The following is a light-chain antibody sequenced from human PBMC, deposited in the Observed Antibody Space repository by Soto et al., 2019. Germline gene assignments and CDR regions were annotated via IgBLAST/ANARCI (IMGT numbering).Light chain of an antibody. V-gene: IGKV1-5*03. CDR3: QQYSSCYPRT. CDR2: EAS. CDR1: QSISRC. Sequence: DIQMTQSPSTLSASVGDRVTITCRASQSISRCLAWYQQKPGKAPKLLIYEASSLETGVPSRFSGSGSGTEFTLTISSLQPDDVATYYCQQYSSCYPRTFGQGTKVEIK. J-gene: IGKJ1*01.